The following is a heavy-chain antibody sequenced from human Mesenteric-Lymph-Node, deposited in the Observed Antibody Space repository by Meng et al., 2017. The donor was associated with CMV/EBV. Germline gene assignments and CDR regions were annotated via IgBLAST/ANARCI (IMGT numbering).Heavy chain of an antibody. CDR1: GGPFSGYS. CDR2: INHSGST. V-gene: IGHV4-34*01. CDR3: ARGRYSSSHFDY. J-gene: IGHJ4*02. D-gene: IGHD6-13*01. Sequence: GSLRLSCAVYGGPFSGYSWSWIRQPPGKGLEWIGEINHSGSTNYNPSLKSRVTISVDTSKNQFSLKLSSVTAEDTAVYYCARGRYSSSHFDYWGQGTLVTVSS.